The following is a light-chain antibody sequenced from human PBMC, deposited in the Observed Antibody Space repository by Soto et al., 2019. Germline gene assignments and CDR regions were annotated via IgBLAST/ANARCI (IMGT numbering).Light chain of an antibody. CDR3: QQRSKWPYT. Sequence: EIVLTQSPGTLSLSPGERATLSCRASQSVSRYLAWYQQKPGQAPRLLIYDASNRATGISARFSGSGSGTDFPLTISSLEPEDFAVYYCQQRSKWPYTFGQGTKLEI. CDR2: DAS. CDR1: QSVSRY. J-gene: IGKJ2*01. V-gene: IGKV3-11*01.